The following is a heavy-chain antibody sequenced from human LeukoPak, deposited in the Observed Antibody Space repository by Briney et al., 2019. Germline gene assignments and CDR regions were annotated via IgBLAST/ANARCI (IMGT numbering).Heavy chain of an antibody. CDR2: IGSSSSYI. D-gene: IGHD3-9*01. Sequence: GGSLRLSCAASGFTFDTYSMNWVRQAPGKGLEWVSSIGSSSSYIYYADSVKGRFTISRDNAKNSLYLQMNSLRAEDTAVYYCARVPGATWLEDYWGQGTLVTVSS. J-gene: IGHJ4*02. V-gene: IGHV3-21*01. CDR3: ARVPGATWLEDY. CDR1: GFTFDTYS.